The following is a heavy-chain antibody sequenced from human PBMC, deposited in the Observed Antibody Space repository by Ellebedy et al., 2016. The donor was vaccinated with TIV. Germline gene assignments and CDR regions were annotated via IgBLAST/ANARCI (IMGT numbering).Heavy chain of an antibody. CDR1: SFTVSSTY. CDR2: IYSGGTT. D-gene: IGHD3-9*01. V-gene: IGHV3-53*01. J-gene: IGHJ5*02. Sequence: GGSLRLXCAASSFTVSSTYMAWIRQAPGKGLEWVSVIYSGGTTYYADSVEGRFTISRDKSKNTLFLQMNSLRVDDTAVYYCARDEWFKGWFDPWGQGTLVTVSS. CDR3: ARDEWFKGWFDP.